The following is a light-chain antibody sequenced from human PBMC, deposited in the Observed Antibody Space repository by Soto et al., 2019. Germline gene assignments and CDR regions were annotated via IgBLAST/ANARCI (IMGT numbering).Light chain of an antibody. Sequence: QSVLTQPPSASGSRGQSVTISCTGTSIDVGGYNYVSWYQQHPGKAPKLMISEVTKRPSGVPDRFSGSKSGNTASLTVSGLQADDEADYYCSSFAGNNNLVFGGGTKLTVL. V-gene: IGLV2-8*01. CDR1: SIDVGGYNY. CDR2: EVT. J-gene: IGLJ2*01. CDR3: SSFAGNNNLV.